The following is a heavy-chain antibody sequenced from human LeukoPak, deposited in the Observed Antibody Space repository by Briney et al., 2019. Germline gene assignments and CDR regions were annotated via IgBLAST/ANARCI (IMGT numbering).Heavy chain of an antibody. CDR1: GFSFSSYA. D-gene: IGHD1-26*01. Sequence: GGSLRLSCAASGFSFSSYAMSWVRQAPGKGLEWVSTISGGGTFTYYADSVKGRFTISRDNSKNTLYLQMNSLRVEDTAVYYCARDLSGSAIDYWGQGTLVTVSS. J-gene: IGHJ4*02. CDR3: ARDLSGSAIDY. CDR2: ISGGGTFT. V-gene: IGHV3-23*01.